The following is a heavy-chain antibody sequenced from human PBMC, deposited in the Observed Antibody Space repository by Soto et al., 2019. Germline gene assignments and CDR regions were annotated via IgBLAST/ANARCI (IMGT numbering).Heavy chain of an antibody. D-gene: IGHD3-16*01. J-gene: IGHJ4*02. Sequence: ASVKVSCKASGYTFTRYAIHWVRQAPGQGLEWMGWINAYNGNTNYAQNLQGRLTMTTDTSTSTAYMELRSLRSDDTAVYYCARDWFGVDYWGQGTLVTVSS. CDR3: ARDWFGVDY. V-gene: IGHV1-18*01. CDR2: INAYNGNT. CDR1: GYTFTRYA.